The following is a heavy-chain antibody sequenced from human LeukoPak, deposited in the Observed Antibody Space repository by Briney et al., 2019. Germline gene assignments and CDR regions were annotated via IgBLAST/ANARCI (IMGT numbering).Heavy chain of an antibody. CDR3: TNTMTTVTF. Sequence: GGSLRLSCAASGFTFSGSAMHWVRQASGKGLEWVGRIRSKVDSYATSYAASVKGRFTISRDDSKNTAYLQMNSLKTEDTAVYYCTNTMTTVTFWGQGTLVTVSS. J-gene: IGHJ4*02. V-gene: IGHV3-73*01. CDR1: GFTFSGSA. D-gene: IGHD4-11*01. CDR2: IRSKVDSYAT.